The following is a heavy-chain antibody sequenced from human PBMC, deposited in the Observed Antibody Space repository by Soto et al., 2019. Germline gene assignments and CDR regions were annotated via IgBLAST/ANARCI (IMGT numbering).Heavy chain of an antibody. CDR3: ARDRPVVRGVTDYYGMDV. CDR2: IYSGGST. V-gene: IGHV3-53*01. Sequence: GGSLRLSCAASGFTVSSNYMIWVRRAPGKGLEWVSVIYSGGSTYYADSVKGRFTISRDNSKNTLYLQMNSLRAEDTAVYYCARDRPVVRGVTDYYGMDVWGQGTTVTVS. D-gene: IGHD3-10*01. J-gene: IGHJ6*02. CDR1: GFTVSSNY.